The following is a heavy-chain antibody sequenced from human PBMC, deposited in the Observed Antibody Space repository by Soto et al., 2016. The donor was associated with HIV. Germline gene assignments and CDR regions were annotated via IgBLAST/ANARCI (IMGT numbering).Heavy chain of an antibody. CDR1: GFTFDDYA. V-gene: IGHV3-9*03. Sequence: EVQLVESGGGLVQPGRSLRLSCVASGFTFDDYAMHWVRQAPGKGLEWVAGISWNSGSIGYADSVKGRFTISRDNAKNSLYLQVNSLSADDMALYYCAKARGYYYDHYYFEYWGQGTLVTVSS. CDR2: ISWNSGSI. J-gene: IGHJ4*02. D-gene: IGHD3-22*01. CDR3: AKARGYYYDHYYFEY.